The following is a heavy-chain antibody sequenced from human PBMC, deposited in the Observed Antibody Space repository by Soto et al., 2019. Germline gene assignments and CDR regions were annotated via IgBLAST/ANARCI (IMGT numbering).Heavy chain of an antibody. CDR1: GFTFSSYG. V-gene: IGHV3-33*01. CDR3: ARDIWNYSDAFDI. Sequence: QVQLVESGGGVVQPGRSLRLSCAASGFTFSSYGMHWVRQAPGKGLEWVAVIWYDGSNKYYADSVKGRFTISRDNSKNTLYLQMNSLRAEDTAVYYCARDIWNYSDAFDIWGQGTMVTVSS. J-gene: IGHJ3*02. CDR2: IWYDGSNK. D-gene: IGHD1-7*01.